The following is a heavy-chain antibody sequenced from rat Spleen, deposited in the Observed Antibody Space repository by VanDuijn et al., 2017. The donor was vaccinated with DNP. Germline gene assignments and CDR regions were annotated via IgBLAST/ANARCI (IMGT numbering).Heavy chain of an antibody. D-gene: IGHD1-12*02. CDR3: ATQDYYDGTRFSF. J-gene: IGHJ3*01. CDR1: GFTFNNYY. CDR2: ISKGGGST. Sequence: EVQLVESGGDLVQPGGSLKLSCIASGFTFNNYYMTWIRQVPGTGLEWVASISKGGGSTYYPDSVKGRFTISRDNAKSTLYLQMDSLRSEDTATYYCATQDYYDGTRFSFWGQGTLVTVSS. V-gene: IGHV5-31*01.